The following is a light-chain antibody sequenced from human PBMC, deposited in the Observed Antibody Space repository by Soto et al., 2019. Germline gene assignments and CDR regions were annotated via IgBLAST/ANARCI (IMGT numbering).Light chain of an antibody. CDR1: QSVSSN. CDR2: GAY. J-gene: IGKJ5*01. V-gene: IGKV3-15*01. Sequence: EIVMTQSPATLSVSSGERATLSCRASQSVSSNLAWYQQKPGQAPRLLIYGAYTRAAGVPARFSGSGSGTEFTLTITSLQSEDIALYYCQQYNIWPPITFXQGTRMEIK. CDR3: QQYNIWPPIT.